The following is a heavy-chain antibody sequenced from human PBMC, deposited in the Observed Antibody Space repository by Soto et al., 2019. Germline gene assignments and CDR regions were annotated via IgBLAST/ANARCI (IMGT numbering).Heavy chain of an antibody. CDR2: IKDDGSEI. CDR1: GFNVMSYW. V-gene: IGHV3-7*01. CDR3: ARDIGFDYVN. J-gene: IGHJ4*02. Sequence: PVGSLRLSCAVSGFNVMSYWMSWVRQAPGKGLEWVASIKDDGSEIYYLQSVRGRFTISRDSAGNALHLAMNYMSAEDTGVYFCARDIGFDYVNWGQGTLVTVSS. D-gene: IGHD5-12*01.